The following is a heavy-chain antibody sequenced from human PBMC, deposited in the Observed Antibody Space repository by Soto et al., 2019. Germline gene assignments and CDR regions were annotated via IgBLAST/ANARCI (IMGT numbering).Heavy chain of an antibody. Sequence: SETLSLTCTVSGDSIRSSSHYWAWNRQPPGKGLEWIGFIWFSGTSTYNPSLRGRVTMSVDTSKNQLSLEMNSVTAADTAVFYCATLPPRIVVVKTELPTWGQGTLVTVSS. CDR2: IWFSGTS. CDR3: ATLPPRIVVVKTELPT. V-gene: IGHV4-61*05. CDR1: GDSIRSSSHY. D-gene: IGHD2-15*01. J-gene: IGHJ4*02.